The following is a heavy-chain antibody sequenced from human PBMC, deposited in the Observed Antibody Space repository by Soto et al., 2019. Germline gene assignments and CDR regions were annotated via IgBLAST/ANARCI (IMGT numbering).Heavy chain of an antibody. CDR3: ASVIVP. D-gene: IGHD2-21*01. J-gene: IGHJ4*02. Sequence: GGSLRLSCAASGFTFSSYAMHWVRQAPGKGLEWVAVISYDGSNKYYADSVKGRFTISRDNSKNTLYLQMNSLRAEDTAVYYCASVIVPWGQGTLVTVSS. CDR1: GFTFSSYA. CDR2: ISYDGSNK. V-gene: IGHV3-30-3*01.